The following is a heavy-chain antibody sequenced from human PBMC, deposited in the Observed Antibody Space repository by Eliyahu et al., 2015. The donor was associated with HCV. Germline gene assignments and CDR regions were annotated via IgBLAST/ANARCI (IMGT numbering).Heavy chain of an antibody. V-gene: IGHV1-46*01. CDR2: INPSGGST. Sequence: QVQLVQSGAEVKKPGASVKISCKASGYXFTNYYTHXXRQAPGQGLEWMGIINPSGGSTTYAQKFQDRVTMTRDTSTGTAYMELSSLTSEDTAVYYCARDAYIVVVTEGANYFDPWGQGTLVTVSS. CDR1: GYXFTNYY. CDR3: ARDAYIVVVTEGANYFDP. J-gene: IGHJ5*02. D-gene: IGHD2-15*01.